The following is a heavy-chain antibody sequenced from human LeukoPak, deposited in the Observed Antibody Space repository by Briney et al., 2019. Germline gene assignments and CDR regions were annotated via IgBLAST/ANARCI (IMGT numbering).Heavy chain of an antibody. Sequence: SETLSLTCTVSGDSIGIFYWSWIRQPAGKGLEWIWRVFPSGTTKYNPSLKSRVTMSVDKAKNQFSLKLSSVTAADTAVYYCARDMGSGWFDHWGQGTLVTVSS. J-gene: IGHJ5*02. D-gene: IGHD6-19*01. CDR2: VFPSGTT. CDR1: GDSIGIFY. V-gene: IGHV4-4*07. CDR3: ARDMGSGWFDH.